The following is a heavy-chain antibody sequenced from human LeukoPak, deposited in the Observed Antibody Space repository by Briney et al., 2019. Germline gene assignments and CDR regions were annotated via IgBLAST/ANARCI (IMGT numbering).Heavy chain of an antibody. J-gene: IGHJ4*02. D-gene: IGHD6-19*01. V-gene: IGHV3-23*01. CDR1: GLTFSSCA. CDR3: AKSFSVGYSSGWYVAAYYFDY. Sequence: GGSLRLSCAASGLTFSSCAMSWVRQAPGKGLEWVSVISGSAGSTYYADSVKGRFTISRDNSRNTLHLQMNSLRDEDTAVYYCAKSFSVGYSSGWYVAAYYFDYWGQGTLVTVSS. CDR2: ISGSAGST.